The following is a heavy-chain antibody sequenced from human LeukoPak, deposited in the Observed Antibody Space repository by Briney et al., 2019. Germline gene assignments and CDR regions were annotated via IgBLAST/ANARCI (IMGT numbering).Heavy chain of an antibody. Sequence: PSETLSLTCAVYGGSFSGYYWSWIRQPPGKGLEWIGEINHSGKTNYSPSLKSRLTISLDTSKNQFSLKLRSVTAADTAVYYCARVWGGREQQLVERAPAWGQGTLVTVSS. CDR1: GGSFSGYY. CDR2: INHSGKT. D-gene: IGHD6-13*01. V-gene: IGHV4-34*01. CDR3: ARVWGGREQQLVERAPA. J-gene: IGHJ4*02.